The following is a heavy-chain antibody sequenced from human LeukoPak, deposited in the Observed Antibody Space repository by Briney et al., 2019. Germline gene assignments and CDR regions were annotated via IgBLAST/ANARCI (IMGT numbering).Heavy chain of an antibody. V-gene: IGHV3-7*01. D-gene: IGHD2-15*01. J-gene: IGHJ4*02. Sequence: GGSLRLSCAGSGFHFSNYWMTWVRPAPGKGLEWVATIKQDGSEKYYVDSVKGRFTISRDNAKNSLYLQMNSLRAEETAVYYCASCSCSGQLMGYCPPADYWGQGTLVTVSS. CDR3: ASCSCSGQLMGYCPPADY. CDR1: GFHFSNYW. CDR2: IKQDGSEK.